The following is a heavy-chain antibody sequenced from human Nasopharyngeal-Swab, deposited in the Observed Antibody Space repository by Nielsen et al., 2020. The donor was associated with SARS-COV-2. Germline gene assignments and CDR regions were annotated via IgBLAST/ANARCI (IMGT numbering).Heavy chain of an antibody. CDR3: ARGIVGATDWGGWFDP. J-gene: IGHJ5*02. V-gene: IGHV4-59*01. D-gene: IGHD1-26*01. Sequence: RQAPGKGLEWIGYIYYSGSTNYNASLKSRVTISVDTSKNQFSLKLSSVTAADTAVYYCARGIVGATDWGGWFDPWGQGTLVTVSS. CDR2: IYYSGST.